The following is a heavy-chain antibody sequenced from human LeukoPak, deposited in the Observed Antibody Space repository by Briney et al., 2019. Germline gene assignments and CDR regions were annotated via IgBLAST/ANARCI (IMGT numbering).Heavy chain of an antibody. V-gene: IGHV3-7*01. J-gene: IGHJ4*02. CDR2: IKQDGSEK. CDR1: GFTFSSYW. CDR3: ARDGGSGWPSFGY. D-gene: IGHD6-19*01. Sequence: GGSLRLSCAASGFTFSSYWMSWVRQAPGKGLEWVANIKQDGSEKYYVDSVKGRFTISRDNAKNSLYLQMNSLRAEDTAVYYCARDGGSGWPSFGYWGQGTLVTVSS.